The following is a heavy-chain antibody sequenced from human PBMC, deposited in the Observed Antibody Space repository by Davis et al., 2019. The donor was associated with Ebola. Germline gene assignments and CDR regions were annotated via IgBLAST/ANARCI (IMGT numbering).Heavy chain of an antibody. V-gene: IGHV3-9*01. CDR1: GFTFDDYA. J-gene: IGHJ4*02. CDR3: ARGLNSAGLGADLDY. D-gene: IGHD1-26*01. CDR2: ISWNSGSI. Sequence: PGGSLRLSCAASGFTFDDYAMHWVRQAPGKGLEWVSGISWNSGSIGYADSVKGRFTISRDNAKNTLYLQMNSLRAEDTAVYYCARGLNSAGLGADLDYWGQGTTVTVSS.